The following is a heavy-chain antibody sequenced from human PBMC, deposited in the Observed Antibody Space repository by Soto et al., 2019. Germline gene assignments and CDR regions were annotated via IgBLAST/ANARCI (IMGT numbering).Heavy chain of an antibody. V-gene: IGHV3-30*18. D-gene: IGHD6-13*01. Sequence: GWSLRLSCAASGFTFSSYGMHWVRQAPGKGLEWVAVISYDGSNKYYADSVKGRFTISRDNSKNTLYLQMNSLRAEDTAVYYCAKELGTAAGHYYYYYYGMDVWGQGTTVTVSS. J-gene: IGHJ6*02. CDR1: GFTFSSYG. CDR3: AKELGTAAGHYYYYYYGMDV. CDR2: ISYDGSNK.